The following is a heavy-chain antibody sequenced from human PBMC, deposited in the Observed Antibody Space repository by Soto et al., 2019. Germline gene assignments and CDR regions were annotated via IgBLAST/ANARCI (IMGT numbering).Heavy chain of an antibody. CDR1: GGTFSSYA. D-gene: IGHD2-21*01. J-gene: IGHJ5*02. CDR2: IIPIFGTA. V-gene: IGHV1-69*13. CDR3: ARERRLPDSFSLNWVDP. Sequence: ASVKISCKASGGTFSSYAISWVRQAPGQGLEWMGGIIPIFGTANYAQKFQGRVTINADESTGTAYMELSSLRSEDTAVYYCARERRLPDSFSLNWVDPWGQGTLVTVSS.